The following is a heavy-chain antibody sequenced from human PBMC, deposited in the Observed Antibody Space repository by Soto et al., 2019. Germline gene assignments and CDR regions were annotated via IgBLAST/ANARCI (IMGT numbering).Heavy chain of an antibody. CDR3: ARRLRGYFDWSPHHIDY. CDR1: GGSISSGDYY. V-gene: IGHV4-30-4*01. Sequence: SETLSLTCTVSGGSISSGDYYWSWIRQPPGKGLEWIGYIYYSGSTYYNPSLKSRVTISVDTSKNQFSLKLSSVTAADTAVYYCARRLRGYFDWSPHHIDYWGQGTLVTVSS. J-gene: IGHJ4*02. CDR2: IYYSGST. D-gene: IGHD3-9*01.